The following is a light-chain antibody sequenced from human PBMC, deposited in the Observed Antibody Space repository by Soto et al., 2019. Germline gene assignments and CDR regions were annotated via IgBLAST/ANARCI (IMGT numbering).Light chain of an antibody. CDR2: STH. Sequence: QAVVNQEPSLTVSPGATVTLTCASTTAGVTRGSSPHWFQQTPGQPPWALIYSTHKKHPSTPARFSGALLGGKGALALSGVQPEGEAEYYCLVSYGGEYVFGTGTKVTVL. CDR1: TAGVTRGSS. CDR3: LVSYGGEYV. V-gene: IGLV7-43*01. J-gene: IGLJ1*01.